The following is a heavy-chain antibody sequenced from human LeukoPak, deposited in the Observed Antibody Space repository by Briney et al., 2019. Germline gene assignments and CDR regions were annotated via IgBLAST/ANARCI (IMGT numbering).Heavy chain of an antibody. CDR3: ARDSYAIRGHRYFQD. CDR2: IYYREST. Sequence: SEALSLTCTVSGGSINSGGYYWSWIRQHPGKGLEWIGYIYYRESTYYNPSLESRVTISTDTSRNQFSLTLSSVTAADTAVYYCARDSYAIRGHRYFQDWGQGTLVTVSS. J-gene: IGHJ1*01. D-gene: IGHD2-8*01. V-gene: IGHV4-31*03. CDR1: GGSINSGGYY.